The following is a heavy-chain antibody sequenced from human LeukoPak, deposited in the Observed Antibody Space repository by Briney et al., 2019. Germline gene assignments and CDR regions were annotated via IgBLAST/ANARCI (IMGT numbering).Heavy chain of an antibody. CDR1: GGSFSGYY. V-gene: IGHV4-34*01. Sequence: SETLSLTCAVYGGSFSGYYWSWIRQPPGKGLEWIGEINHSGSTNYNPSLKSRVTISVDTSKNQFSLKLSSVTAADTAVYYCAREGWFGELLYAPFDYWGQGTLVTVSS. D-gene: IGHD3-10*01. CDR2: INHSGST. CDR3: AREGWFGELLYAPFDY. J-gene: IGHJ4*02.